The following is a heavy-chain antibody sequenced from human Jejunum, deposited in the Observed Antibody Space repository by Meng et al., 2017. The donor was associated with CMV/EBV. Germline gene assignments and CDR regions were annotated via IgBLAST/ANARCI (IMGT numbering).Heavy chain of an antibody. CDR2: VYMSGST. Sequence: QGPGPDLGTHSQSLYLTCTVSGGSIRCYIWNWIRQPAGKGLEWIGRVYMSGSTNYTPSLRSRVAMSVDTFKTQFSLRLTSVTAADTAVYYCARDRMAAPGTFEYWGQGTLVTVSS. D-gene: IGHD6-13*01. J-gene: IGHJ4*02. V-gene: IGHV4-4*07. CDR3: ARDRMAAPGTFEY. CDR1: GGSIRCYI.